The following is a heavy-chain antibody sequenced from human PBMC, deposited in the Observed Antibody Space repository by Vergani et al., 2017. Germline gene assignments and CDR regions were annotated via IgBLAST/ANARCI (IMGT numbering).Heavy chain of an antibody. CDR1: GYTFTGYY. CDR3: ARGYCSSTSCYQTPFFDY. D-gene: IGHD2-2*01. CDR2: INPNSGGT. V-gene: IGHV1-2*04. Sequence: QVQLVQSGAEVKKPGASVKVSCKASGYTFTGYYMHWVRQAPGQGLEWMGWINPNSGGTNYAQKFQGWVTMTRDTSISTAYMELSRLRSDDTAVYYCARGYCSSTSCYQTPFFDYWGKGTLVTVSS. J-gene: IGHJ4*02.